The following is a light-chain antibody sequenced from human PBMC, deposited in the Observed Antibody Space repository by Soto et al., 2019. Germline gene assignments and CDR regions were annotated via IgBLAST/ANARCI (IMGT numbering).Light chain of an antibody. J-gene: IGKJ1*01. CDR2: DAS. V-gene: IGKV1-5*01. Sequence: DIQMTQSPSTLPASVGDRVTITCRANQSISTWLAWYQQKPGKAPNLLIYDASSLESGVPSRFSGSGSGTEFTLTISSLQPDDFATYFCQQSYSRPRAFGQGTKVDI. CDR1: QSISTW. CDR3: QQSYSRPRA.